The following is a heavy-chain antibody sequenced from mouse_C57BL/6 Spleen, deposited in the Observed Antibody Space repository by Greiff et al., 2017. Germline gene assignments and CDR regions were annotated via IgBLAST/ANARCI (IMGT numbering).Heavy chain of an antibody. CDR1: GYTFTSYW. J-gene: IGHJ2*01. V-gene: IGHV1-55*01. CDR3: ARETYYYGSGYYFDY. D-gene: IGHD1-1*01. Sequence: VQLQQPGAELVKPGASVKMSCKASGYTFTSYWITWVKQRPGQGLEWIGDIYPGSGSTNYNEKFKSKATLTVDTSSSTAYMQLSSLTSEDSAVYYCARETYYYGSGYYFDYWGQGTTLTVSS. CDR2: IYPGSGST.